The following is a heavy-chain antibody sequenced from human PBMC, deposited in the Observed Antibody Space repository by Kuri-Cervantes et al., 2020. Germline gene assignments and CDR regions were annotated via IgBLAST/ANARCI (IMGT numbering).Heavy chain of an antibody. CDR2: INPNSGGT. V-gene: IGHV1-2*02. CDR1: GYTFTGYY. Sequence: ASVKVSCKASGYTFTGYYMHWVRQAPGQGLEWMGWINPNSGGTNYAQKFQGRGTMTRDTSISTAYMELSRLGSDDTAVYYCARASSGWWENWFDPWGQGTLVTVSS. D-gene: IGHD6-19*01. CDR3: ARASSGWWENWFDP. J-gene: IGHJ5*02.